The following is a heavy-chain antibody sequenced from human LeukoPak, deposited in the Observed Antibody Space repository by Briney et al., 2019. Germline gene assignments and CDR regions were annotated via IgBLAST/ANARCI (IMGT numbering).Heavy chain of an antibody. J-gene: IGHJ3*02. Sequence: GGSLRLSCAASGFTFSSYGMHWVRQAPGKGLEWVAVISYDGSNKYYADSVKGRFTISRDNAKNTLYLQMNSLRAEDTAVYYCARDHSSTVTTPHDAFDIWGQGTMVTVSS. CDR1: GFTFSSYG. CDR3: ARDHSSTVTTPHDAFDI. D-gene: IGHD4-17*01. V-gene: IGHV3-30*03. CDR2: ISYDGSNK.